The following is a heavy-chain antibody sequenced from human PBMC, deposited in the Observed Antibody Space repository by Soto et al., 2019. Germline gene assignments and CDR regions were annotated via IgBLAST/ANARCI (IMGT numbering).Heavy chain of an antibody. CDR1: GFTFSNYG. CDR3: VKDQGMGWKDPLFDY. D-gene: IGHD1-1*01. Sequence: PGGSLRLSCASSGFTFSNYGMHWVRQAPGKELEWVAVVSSDGTNKYYTDSVKGRFTISRDNFKNTLYLQMNSLRAEDTAVFYCVKDQGMGWKDPLFDYWGRGTLVTVSS. V-gene: IGHV3-30*18. CDR2: VSSDGTNK. J-gene: IGHJ4*01.